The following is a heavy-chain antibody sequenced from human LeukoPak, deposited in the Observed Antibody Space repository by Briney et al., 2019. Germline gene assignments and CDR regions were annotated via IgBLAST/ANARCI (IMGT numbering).Heavy chain of an antibody. Sequence: GASVKVSCKASGGTFSSYAISWVRQAPGQGLEWMGGIIPIFGTANYAQKFQGRVTMTRDTSISTAYMELSRLRSDDTAVYYCARIWFGDPNYYFDYWGQGTLVTVSS. V-gene: IGHV1-69*05. D-gene: IGHD3-10*01. J-gene: IGHJ4*02. CDR3: ARIWFGDPNYYFDY. CDR2: IIPIFGTA. CDR1: GGTFSSYA.